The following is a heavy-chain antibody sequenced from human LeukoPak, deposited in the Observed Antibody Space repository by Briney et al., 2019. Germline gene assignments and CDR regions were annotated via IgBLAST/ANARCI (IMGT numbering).Heavy chain of an antibody. CDR1: GGSISSCY. D-gene: IGHD5-18*01. Sequence: SETLSLTCSASGGSISSCYWSWIRQPPGKGLEWIGYIYYSWGTSYNPSLKSRVTISVDTSKNQFSLRLSSGTAADTDFYYCARRQKYRSGYTVTELGSGYYDNWGQGTLVTVSS. J-gene: IGHJ4*02. CDR2: IYYSWGT. V-gene: IGHV4-59*01. CDR3: ARRQKYRSGYTVTELGSGYYDN.